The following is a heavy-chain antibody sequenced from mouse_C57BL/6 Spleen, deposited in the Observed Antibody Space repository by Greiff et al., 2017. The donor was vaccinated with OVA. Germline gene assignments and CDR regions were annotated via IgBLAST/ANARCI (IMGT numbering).Heavy chain of an antibody. CDR2: ISNLAYSI. V-gene: IGHV5-15*01. D-gene: IGHD1-1*01. Sequence: EVHLVESGGGLVQPGGSLKLSCAASGFTFSDYGMAWVRQAPRKGPVWVAFISNLAYSIYYAHTVTGRFTISRENAKNTLYLEMSSLRSEDTAMYYCARQNYGSTYAMDYWGQGTSVTVSS. CDR3: ARQNYGSTYAMDY. CDR1: GFTFSDYG. J-gene: IGHJ4*01.